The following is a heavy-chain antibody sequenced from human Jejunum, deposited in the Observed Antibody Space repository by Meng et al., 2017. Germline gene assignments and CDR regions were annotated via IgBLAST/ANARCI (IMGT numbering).Heavy chain of an antibody. CDR2: IYYTGST. CDR1: AGSISSYY. J-gene: IGHJ3*02. CDR3: AREWSAFDI. Sequence: SETLSLTCTDSAGSISSYYWSWIRQPPGKGREWIGYIYYTGSTSYNPSLKSRVTMSVDTSKNQFSLKLSSVTAADTAVYYCAREWSAFDIWGQGTMVTVSS. D-gene: IGHD3-3*01. V-gene: IGHV4-59*01.